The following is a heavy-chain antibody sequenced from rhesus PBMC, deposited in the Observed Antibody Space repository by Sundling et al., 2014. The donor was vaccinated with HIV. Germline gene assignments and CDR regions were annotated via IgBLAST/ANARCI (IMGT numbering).Heavy chain of an antibody. CDR3: TREDWLRYFDS. J-gene: IGHJ4*01. V-gene: IGHV3-100*01. CDR2: INESGGTI. D-gene: IGHD3-3*01. CDR1: GFTFSSYV. Sequence: DVQLVESGGDLVKPGGSLRLSCVASGFTFSSYVMHWVRQAPGKGLEWVSIINESGGTIYYADSVKGRFTISRDNAKNSLFLQMHSLRAEDTAVYYCTREDWLRYFDSWGQGVLVTVSS.